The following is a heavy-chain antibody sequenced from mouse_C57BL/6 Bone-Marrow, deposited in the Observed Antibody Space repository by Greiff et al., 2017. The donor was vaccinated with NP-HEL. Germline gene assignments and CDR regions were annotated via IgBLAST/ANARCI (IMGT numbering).Heavy chain of an antibody. Sequence: QVQLQQPGAELVMPGASVKLSCKASGYTFTSYWMHWVKQRPGQGLEWIGEIDPSDSYTNYNQKFKGKSTLTVDKSSSTAYMQLSSLTSEDSAVYYCAREGYYYTYFDDWGQGTTLTVSS. V-gene: IGHV1-69*01. CDR1: GYTFTSYW. CDR2: IDPSDSYT. J-gene: IGHJ2*01. CDR3: AREGYYYTYFDD. D-gene: IGHD1-1*01.